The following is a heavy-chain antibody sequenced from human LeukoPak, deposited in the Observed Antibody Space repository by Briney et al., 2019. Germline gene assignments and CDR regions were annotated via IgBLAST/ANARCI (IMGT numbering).Heavy chain of an antibody. V-gene: IGHV1-69*04. D-gene: IGHD6-19*01. Sequence: GASVKVSCKASGGTFSSYAISWVRQAPGQGLEWMGRIIPILGIANYAQKFQGRVTITADESTSTAYMELSSLRSEDTAVYYCAMASAHSSGWYGGWFDPWGQGTLVTVSS. CDR3: AMASAHSSGWYGGWFDP. CDR2: IIPILGIA. CDR1: GGTFSSYA. J-gene: IGHJ5*02.